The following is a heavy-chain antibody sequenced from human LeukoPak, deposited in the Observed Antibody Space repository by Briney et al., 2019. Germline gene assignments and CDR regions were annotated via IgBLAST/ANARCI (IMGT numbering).Heavy chain of an antibody. Sequence: GGSLRLSCAASGFTFNSYSMNWVRQAPGKGLEWVSFISSSSSTIYYADSVKGRFTISRDNGKNSLYLQMNSLRAEDTAVYYCARDVIAGAGIVWGQGTLVTVSS. CDR3: ARDVIAGAGIV. D-gene: IGHD6-13*01. CDR1: GFTFNSYS. V-gene: IGHV3-48*01. J-gene: IGHJ4*02. CDR2: ISSSSSTI.